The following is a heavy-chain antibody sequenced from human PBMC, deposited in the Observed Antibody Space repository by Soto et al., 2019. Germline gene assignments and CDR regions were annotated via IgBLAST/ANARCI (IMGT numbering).Heavy chain of an antibody. CDR2: ISYDGNNK. CDR1: GFTFSSYA. J-gene: IGHJ6*02. D-gene: IGHD2-15*01. V-gene: IGHV3-30-3*01. Sequence: QVQLVESGGGEVQPGRSLRLSCAASGFTFSSYAMYWVRQAPGKGLEWVAVISYDGNNKYYADSVKGRFTISRDNSKNTLYLQMNSVRAEDMAVYYCARAGCDGGSCYTLVGLRYGMDVWGQGTTVTVSS. CDR3: ARAGCDGGSCYTLVGLRYGMDV.